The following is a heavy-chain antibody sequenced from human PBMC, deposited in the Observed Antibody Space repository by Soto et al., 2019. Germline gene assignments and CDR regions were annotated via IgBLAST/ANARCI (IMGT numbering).Heavy chain of an antibody. CDR3: ARGRLRYYYDSSGYYFDY. J-gene: IGHJ4*02. CDR1: GGTFSSYA. Sequence: QVQLVQSGAEVKKPGSSVKVSCKASGGTFSSYAISWVRQAPGQGLEWMGGIIPIFGTANYAQKFQGRVTITADESTSTAYMELSSLRSEDTDVYYCARGRLRYYYDSSGYYFDYWGQGTLVTVSS. V-gene: IGHV1-69*01. CDR2: IIPIFGTA. D-gene: IGHD3-22*01.